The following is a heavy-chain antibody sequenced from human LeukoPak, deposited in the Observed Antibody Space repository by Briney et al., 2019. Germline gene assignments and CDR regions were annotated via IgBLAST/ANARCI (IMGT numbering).Heavy chain of an antibody. D-gene: IGHD2-2*01. J-gene: IGHJ5*02. CDR3: ARARSKGYCSSTSCYPWFDP. V-gene: IGHV4-59*01. CDR1: GGSISSYY. CDR2: IYYSGST. Sequence: PSETLSLTCTVSGGSISSYYWSWIRQPPGKGLEWIGYIYYSGSTNYNPSLKSRVTISVDTSKNQFSLKLSSVTAADTAVYYCARARSKGYCSSTSCYPWFDPWGQGTLVTVSS.